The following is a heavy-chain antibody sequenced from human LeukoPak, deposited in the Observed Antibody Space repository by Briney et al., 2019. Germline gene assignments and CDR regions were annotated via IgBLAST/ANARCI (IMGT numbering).Heavy chain of an antibody. CDR1: GFTFSSFD. D-gene: IGHD1-1*01. Sequence: GGSLRLSCAASGFTFSSFDMHWVRQPTGQGLEWVSTIETASDTYYPGSVEGRFTLSRDNAKNSLYLQMNSLTAGDTAVYYCARGPPRGKYYYMDVWGKGTMVTVSS. CDR3: ARGPPRGKYYYMDV. V-gene: IGHV3-13*01. J-gene: IGHJ6*03. CDR2: IETASDT.